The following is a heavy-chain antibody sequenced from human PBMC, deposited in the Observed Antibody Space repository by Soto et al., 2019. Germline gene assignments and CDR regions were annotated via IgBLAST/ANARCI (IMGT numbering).Heavy chain of an antibody. CDR2: IYHSGST. D-gene: IGHD2-21*01. CDR1: GGSFSGYY. J-gene: IGHJ4*02. V-gene: IGHV4-34*01. Sequence: SETLSLTCAVYGGSFSGYYWSWIRQPPGKGLEWIGYIYHSGSTYYNPSLKSRVTISVDKSNNQFSLNLSSLTSADAAMYYCATLPPRVVVSVLPIPTWGQGTQVTV. CDR3: ATLPPRVVVSVLPIPT.